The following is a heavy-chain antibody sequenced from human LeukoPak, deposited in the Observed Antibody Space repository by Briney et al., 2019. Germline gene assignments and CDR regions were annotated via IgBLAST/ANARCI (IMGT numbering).Heavy chain of an antibody. D-gene: IGHD1-26*01. J-gene: IGHJ2*01. V-gene: IGHV1-46*01. Sequence: GASVKVSCKASGYTFTSYYMHLVRQAPAQGLEWMGITNPSGGSTSYAQKFQGRVTITMDTDTSTVYMEVRSVRSEDTAVNYCARDIVGATYWYFDLWGRGTLVTVSS. CDR1: GYTFTSYY. CDR3: ARDIVGATYWYFDL. CDR2: TNPSGGST.